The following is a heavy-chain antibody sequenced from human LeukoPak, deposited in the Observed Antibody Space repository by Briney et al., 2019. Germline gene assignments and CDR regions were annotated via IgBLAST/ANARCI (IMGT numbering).Heavy chain of an antibody. J-gene: IGHJ4*02. CDR1: GFTFSGYA. Sequence: GGSLRLSCAASGFTFSGYAMSWVRQAPGKGLEWASSLSGNSAGTHYADSVKGRFTISRDNSKNTLYLQMNSLRAEDTAVYYCAKKHAFCGGDCYGLFDYWGQGTLVTVSS. D-gene: IGHD2-21*02. CDR2: LSGNSAGT. CDR3: AKKHAFCGGDCYGLFDY. V-gene: IGHV3-23*01.